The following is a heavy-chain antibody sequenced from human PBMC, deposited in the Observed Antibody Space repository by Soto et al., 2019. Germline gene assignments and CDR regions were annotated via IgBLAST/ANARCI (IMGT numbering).Heavy chain of an antibody. J-gene: IGHJ4*02. CDR3: ARDAPGGYYNY. CDR1: GFTFSTYW. D-gene: IGHD2-15*01. Sequence: EVQLVESGGGLVQPGGSLRLSCAASGFTFSTYWMYWVRQAPGKGLEWVANIKQDGSEKYYVDSVKGRFTISRDNAENTLYLLMNSLRAEDTALYFCARDAPGGYYNYWGQGTLVTVSS. CDR2: IKQDGSEK. V-gene: IGHV3-7*01.